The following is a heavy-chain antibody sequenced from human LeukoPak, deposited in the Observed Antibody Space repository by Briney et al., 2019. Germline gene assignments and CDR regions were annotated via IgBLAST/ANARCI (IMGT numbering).Heavy chain of an antibody. CDR3: AGEPRSLAY. Sequence: PGGSLRLSCAASGFTFNNYGMHWVRQAPGKGLEGVAVTSYDGGSNYYLDSVKGRFTISRDNAKNSLYLQMNSLRAEDTAVYYCAGEPRSLAYWGQGTLVTVSS. V-gene: IGHV3-30*03. CDR1: GFTFNNYG. CDR2: TSYDGGSN. J-gene: IGHJ4*02.